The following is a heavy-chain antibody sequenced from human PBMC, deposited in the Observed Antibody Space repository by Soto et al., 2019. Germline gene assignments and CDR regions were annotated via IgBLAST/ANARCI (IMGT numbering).Heavy chain of an antibody. CDR3: ARVHVMVVAGSTFDY. J-gene: IGHJ4*01. CDR2: IGPASGDT. D-gene: IGHD6-19*01. V-gene: IGHV1-2*02. CDR1: GYTFTGHY. Sequence: GASVKVSCKASGYTFTGHYNHWVRQAPGQGPEWMGEIGPASGDTRYAQKFQGRVTMTRDTSITTVYMELNNLSPDDTAVYYCARVHVMVVAGSTFDYWGHGTLVTVSS.